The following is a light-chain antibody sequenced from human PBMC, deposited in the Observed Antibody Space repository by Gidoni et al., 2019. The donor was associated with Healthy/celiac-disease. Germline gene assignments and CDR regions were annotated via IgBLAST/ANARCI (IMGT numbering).Light chain of an antibody. CDR2: GAS. J-gene: IGKJ3*01. V-gene: IGKV3-20*01. CDR1: QRVSSSY. CDR3: HKYGSSPL. Sequence: EIVLTQSPATLPLSSAERATLSCGPSQRVSSSYLAWYQQKPGQAPRLHIYGASSRATGIPDSVSGSGSETDFTLTIRKLEHEEFAVYYWHKYGSSPLFGPGTKVDIK.